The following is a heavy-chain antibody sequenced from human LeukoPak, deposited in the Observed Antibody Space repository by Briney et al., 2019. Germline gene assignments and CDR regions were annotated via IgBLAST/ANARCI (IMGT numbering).Heavy chain of an antibody. Sequence: GGTLRLSCAASGFTLSSYEMNWVRQAPGKGLEWVSYISSSASATYYADSVKGRFTISRDNAKNSLYLQMSSLRAEYTAVYFCARDPYSSGKEITFDVWGQGTMVTVSS. CDR3: ARDPYSSGKEITFDV. D-gene: IGHD3-10*01. CDR2: ISSSASAT. CDR1: GFTLSSYE. V-gene: IGHV3-48*03. J-gene: IGHJ3*01.